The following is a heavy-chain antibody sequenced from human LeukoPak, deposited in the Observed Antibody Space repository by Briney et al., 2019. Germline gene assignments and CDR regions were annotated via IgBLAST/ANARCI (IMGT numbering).Heavy chain of an antibody. J-gene: IGHJ4*02. CDR1: GGTFSSYA. V-gene: IGHV1-69*13. D-gene: IGHD5-18*01. CDR3: ATKRGYSYGSPH. CDR2: IIPILGTA. Sequence: ASVKVSCKASGGTFSSYAISWVRQAPGQGLEWMGGIIPILGTANYAQKFQGRVTITADESTSTAYMELSSLRSEDTAVYYCATKRGYSYGSPHWGQGTLITVSS.